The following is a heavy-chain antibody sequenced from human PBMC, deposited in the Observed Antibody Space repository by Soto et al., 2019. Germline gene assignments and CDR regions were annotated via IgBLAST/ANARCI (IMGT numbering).Heavy chain of an antibody. Sequence: ASVKVSCKASGYTFTGYYMHWVRQAPGQGLEWMGWINPNSGGTNYAQKFQGWVTMTRDTSISTAYMELSRLRSDDTAVYYCARGSVRTYSSGWLYYYYGMDVWGQGTTVTVSS. CDR2: INPNSGGT. J-gene: IGHJ6*02. D-gene: IGHD6-19*01. V-gene: IGHV1-2*04. CDR1: GYTFTGYY. CDR3: ARGSVRTYSSGWLYYYYGMDV.